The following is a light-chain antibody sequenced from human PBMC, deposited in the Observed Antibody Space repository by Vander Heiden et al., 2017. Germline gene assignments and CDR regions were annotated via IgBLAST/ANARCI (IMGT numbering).Light chain of an antibody. CDR3: SSDAGSNNLV. V-gene: IGLV2-8*01. Sequence: SALTQPPPASASPGPSVTIPCTGTSSDVGAYDYVTWYQQHPGKAPKLMIDEVTQRPSGVPDRFAGTKSGNASSLTVAGLQAEDEADYCCSSDAGSNNLVFGGGTKLTVV. J-gene: IGLJ3*02. CDR1: SSDVGAYDY. CDR2: EVT.